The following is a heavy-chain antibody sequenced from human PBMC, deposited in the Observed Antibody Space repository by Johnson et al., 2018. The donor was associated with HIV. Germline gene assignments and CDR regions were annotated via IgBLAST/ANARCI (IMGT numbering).Heavy chain of an antibody. CDR3: AIDPGYAAFGV. J-gene: IGHJ3*01. CDR1: GFTFDDYG. V-gene: IGHV3-20*04. D-gene: IGHD2-8*01. Sequence: VQLVESGGGLVQPGGSLRLSCAASGFTFDDYGMSWVRQAPGKGLEWVSGINWNGGSTGYADSVKGRFTISRDNAKNSLYLQMNRLRAEDTAVYYCAIDPGYAAFGVWGQGTVVTVSS. CDR2: INWNGGST.